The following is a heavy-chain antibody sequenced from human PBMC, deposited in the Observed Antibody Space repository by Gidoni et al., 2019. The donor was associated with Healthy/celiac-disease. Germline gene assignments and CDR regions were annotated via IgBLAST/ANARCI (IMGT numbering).Heavy chain of an antibody. CDR3: ARGVPDYVGAYYFDY. Sequence: QVQLVQSGAAVKNPGSSVKVSCKASGGPFSSYAISWVRQAPVQGLEWMGGIIPIFGTANYAQKFQGRVTITADESTSTAYMELSSLRSEDTAVYYCARGVPDYVGAYYFDYWGQGTLVTVSS. J-gene: IGHJ4*02. CDR1: GGPFSSYA. CDR2: IIPIFGTA. D-gene: IGHD3-10*02. V-gene: IGHV1-69*01.